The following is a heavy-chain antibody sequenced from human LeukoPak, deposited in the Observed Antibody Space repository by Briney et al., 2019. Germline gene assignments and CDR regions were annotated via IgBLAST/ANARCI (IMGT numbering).Heavy chain of an antibody. D-gene: IGHD6-19*01. CDR2: INPSGGST. CDR1: GYTFTSYY. Sequence: GASVKVSCKASGYTFTSYYMHWVRPAPGQGLEWMGIINPSGGSTSYAQKFQGRVTMSRDTSTSTVYMELSSLRSEDTAVYYCATPVAGLDYWGQGTMVTVSS. CDR3: ATPVAGLDY. V-gene: IGHV1-46*01. J-gene: IGHJ3*01.